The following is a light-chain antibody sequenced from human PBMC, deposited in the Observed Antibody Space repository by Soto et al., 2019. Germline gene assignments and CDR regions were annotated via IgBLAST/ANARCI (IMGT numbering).Light chain of an antibody. Sequence: QSALTQPASVSGSPEQSITISCTGTSSDIGDYNYVSWYQQHPGKAPQLMIYEVNNRPSGVSNRFSGSKSGNTASLTISGLQAEDEADYYCSSYTSINALFFGGGTKVTVL. J-gene: IGLJ2*01. CDR1: SSDIGDYNY. CDR3: SSYTSINALF. CDR2: EVN. V-gene: IGLV2-14*01.